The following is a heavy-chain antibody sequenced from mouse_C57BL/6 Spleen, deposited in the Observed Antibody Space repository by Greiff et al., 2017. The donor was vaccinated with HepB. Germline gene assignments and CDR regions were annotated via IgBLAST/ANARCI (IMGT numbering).Heavy chain of an antibody. V-gene: IGHV1-82*01. J-gene: IGHJ3*01. CDR1: GYAFSSSW. Sequence: VQLQQSGPELVKPGASVKISCKASGYAFSSSWMNWVKQRPGKGLEWIGRIYPGDGDTNYNGKFKGKATLTADKSSSTAYMQLSSLTSEDSAVYFWARERDYGNYELAYWGQGTLVTVSA. CDR3: ARERDYGNYELAY. CDR2: IYPGDGDT. D-gene: IGHD2-1*01.